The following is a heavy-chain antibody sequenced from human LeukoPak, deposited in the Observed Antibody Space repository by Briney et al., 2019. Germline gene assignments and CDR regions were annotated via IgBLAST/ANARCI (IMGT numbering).Heavy chain of an antibody. CDR2: ISGSGGST. CDR1: GFTFSSYA. CDR3: AKLNGVDRNGYNSDYFDY. V-gene: IGHV3-23*01. Sequence: GGSLRLSCAASGFTFSSYAMSWVRQAPGKGLEWVSAISGSGGSTYYADSVKGRFTISRDNSKNTLYLQMNSLRAEDTAVYYCAKLNGVDRNGYNSDYFDYWGQGTLVTVSS. J-gene: IGHJ4*02. D-gene: IGHD5-24*01.